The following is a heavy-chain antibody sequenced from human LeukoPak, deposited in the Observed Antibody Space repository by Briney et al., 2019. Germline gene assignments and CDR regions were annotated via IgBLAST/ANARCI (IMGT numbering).Heavy chain of an antibody. CDR1: GGTFGSYA. CDR3: ARGKRITIFGVVIYRAFDI. V-gene: IGHV1-69*01. J-gene: IGHJ3*02. Sequence: SVKVSCKASGGTFGSYAISWVRQAPGQGLEWMGGIIPIFGTANYAQKFQGRVTITADESTSTAYMELSSLRSEDTAVYYCARGKRITIFGVVIYRAFDIWGQGTMVTVSS. CDR2: IIPIFGTA. D-gene: IGHD3-3*01.